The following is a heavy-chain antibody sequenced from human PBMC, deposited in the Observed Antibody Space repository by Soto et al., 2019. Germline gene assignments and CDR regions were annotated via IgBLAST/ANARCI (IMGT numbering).Heavy chain of an antibody. V-gene: IGHV4-30-2*01. Sequence: PSETLSLTCAVSGGSISSGGYPWSWIRQPPGKGLEWTGYIYHSGSTYYNPSLKSRVTISVDRSKNQFSPKLSSVTAADTAVYYCARGGGDYYDSSGYYFPPYYFDYWGQGTLVTFPP. D-gene: IGHD3-22*01. J-gene: IGHJ4*02. CDR1: GGSISSGGYP. CDR3: ARGGGDYYDSSGYYFPPYYFDY. CDR2: IYHSGST.